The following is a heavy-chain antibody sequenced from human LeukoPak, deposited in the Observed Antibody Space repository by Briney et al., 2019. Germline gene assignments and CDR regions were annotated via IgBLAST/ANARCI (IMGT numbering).Heavy chain of an antibody. J-gene: IGHJ4*02. V-gene: IGHV1-69*13. CDR2: IIPIFGTA. Sequence: ASVKVSCKASGGTFSSYAISWVRQAPGQGLEWMGGIIPIFGTANYAQKFQGRVTITADESTSTAYMELSSLRSGDTAVYYCAIRYSSGWYYWGQGTLVTVSS. D-gene: IGHD6-19*01. CDR1: GGTFSSYA. CDR3: AIRYSSGWYY.